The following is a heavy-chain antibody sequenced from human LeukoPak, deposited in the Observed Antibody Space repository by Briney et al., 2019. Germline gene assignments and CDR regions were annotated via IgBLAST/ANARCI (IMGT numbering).Heavy chain of an antibody. CDR3: AKENTRDGYRHFHY. Sequence: GGSLTLLCTASGFPFSSYGMQWVRQAPGKGVEWVACIRYDENTKYYADSVKGRFTVSRDNSENTLFLQMNSLRAEDTAVYYCAKENTRDGYRHFHYWGQGTLVTVSS. D-gene: IGHD5-24*01. J-gene: IGHJ4*02. V-gene: IGHV3-30*02. CDR2: IRYDENTK. CDR1: GFPFSSYG.